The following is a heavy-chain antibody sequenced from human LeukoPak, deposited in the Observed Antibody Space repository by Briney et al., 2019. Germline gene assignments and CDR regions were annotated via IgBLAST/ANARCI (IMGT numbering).Heavy chain of an antibody. CDR1: GGSISSSSYY. D-gene: IGHD5-12*01. V-gene: IGHV4-39*07. CDR2: IYYSGST. CDR3: ARDSGYEVDYYYMDV. J-gene: IGHJ6*03. Sequence: SETLSLTCTVSGGSISSSSYYWGWIRQPPGKGLEWIGSIYYSGSTYYNPSLKSRVTISVDTSKNQFSLKLSSVTAADTAVYYCARDSGYEVDYYYMDVWGKGTTVTVSS.